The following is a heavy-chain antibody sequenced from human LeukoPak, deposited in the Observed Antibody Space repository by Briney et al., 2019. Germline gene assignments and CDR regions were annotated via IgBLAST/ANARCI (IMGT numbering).Heavy chain of an antibody. CDR1: GGSISSSGYY. J-gene: IGHJ6*02. CDR2: VDYTGIT. D-gene: IGHD2-2*01. CDR3: ARDPRTSTRDYYYYYCMDV. V-gene: IGHV4-39*07. Sequence: SETLSLTCTVSGGSISSSGYYWGWIRQPPGKGLEWIGSVDYTGITSHSPSLKSRVTISVDTSKNQFSLKLSSVTAADTAVYYCARDPRTSTRDYYYYYCMDVWGQGTTVTVSS.